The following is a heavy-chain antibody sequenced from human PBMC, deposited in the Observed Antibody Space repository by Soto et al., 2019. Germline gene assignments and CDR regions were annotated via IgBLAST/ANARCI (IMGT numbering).Heavy chain of an antibody. V-gene: IGHV3-23*01. CDR3: AKDQAIAVAMPDY. CDR1: GFTFSSYA. D-gene: IGHD6-19*01. Sequence: HPGGSLRLSCAASGFTFSSYAMSWVRQAPGKGLEWVSAISGSGGSTYYADSVKGRFTISRDNSKNTLYLQMNSLRAEDTAVYYCAKDQAIAVAMPDYWGQGTLVTVSS. CDR2: ISGSGGST. J-gene: IGHJ4*02.